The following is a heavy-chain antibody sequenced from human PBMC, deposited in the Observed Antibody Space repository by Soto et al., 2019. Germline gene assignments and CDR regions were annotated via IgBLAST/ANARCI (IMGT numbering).Heavy chain of an antibody. CDR1: GFTFSSYS. J-gene: IGHJ3*02. D-gene: IGHD3-10*01. V-gene: IGHV3-21*01. CDR3: ATRMHMLRDLDDAFDI. Sequence: EVQLVESGGGLVKPGGSLRLSCAASGFTFSSYSMNWVRQAPGKGLEWVSSISSSSSYIYYADSVKGRFTISRDNAKNSLYLEMNSLRAEDTAVYYCATRMHMLRDLDDAFDIWGQGTMVTVSS. CDR2: ISSSSSYI.